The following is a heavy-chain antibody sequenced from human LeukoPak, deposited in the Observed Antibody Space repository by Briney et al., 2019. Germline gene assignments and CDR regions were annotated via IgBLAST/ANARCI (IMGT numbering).Heavy chain of an antibody. CDR2: ISGSGGST. CDR3: AKDLRYFDWTYDY. V-gene: IGHV3-23*01. J-gene: IGHJ4*02. Sequence: GGTLRLSCAASGFTFSSYGMSWVRQAPGKGLEWVSAISGSGGSTYHADSVKGRFTISRDNSKNTLYLQMNSLRAEDTAVYYCAKDLRYFDWTYDYWGQGTLVTVSS. D-gene: IGHD3-9*01. CDR1: GFTFSSYG.